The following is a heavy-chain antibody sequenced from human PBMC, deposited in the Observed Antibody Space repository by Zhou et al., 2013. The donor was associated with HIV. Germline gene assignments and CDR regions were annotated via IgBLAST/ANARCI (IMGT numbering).Heavy chain of an antibody. CDR1: GDTFRSSYA. D-gene: IGHD6-13*01. V-gene: IGHV1-69*04. J-gene: IGHJ4*02. CDR3: AGVRGIARRGHFDS. CDR2: IIPFFDVP. Sequence: QVQLVQSGAEVRKPGSSVKVSCRVSGDTFRSSYAITWVRQAPGQGLEWMGTIIPFFDVPNYAQKFQGRVTITADKSTSTSYLELRSPRSEDTAVYFCAGVRGIARRGHFDSWGQGTLVTVSS.